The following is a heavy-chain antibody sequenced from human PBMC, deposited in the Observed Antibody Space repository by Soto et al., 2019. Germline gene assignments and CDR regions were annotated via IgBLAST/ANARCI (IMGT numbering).Heavy chain of an antibody. CDR3: AKSARGVYGDFD. CDR2: INSDGTTT. CDR1: GFTFSNYR. D-gene: IGHD4-17*01. V-gene: IGHV3-74*02. Sequence: EVQLVESGGGLVQPGGSLRLSCAASGFTFSNYRIHWVRQAPGKGLVWVSRINSDGTTTNYADSVKGRFTISRDNARNTVFLQMNSLRAEDTAVYYCAKSARGVYGDFDWGQGTLVTVSS. J-gene: IGHJ4*02.